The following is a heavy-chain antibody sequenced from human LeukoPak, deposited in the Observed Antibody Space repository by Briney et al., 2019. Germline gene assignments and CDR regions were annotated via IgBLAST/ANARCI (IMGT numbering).Heavy chain of an antibody. CDR1: GFTFRNYD. CDR3: ARDLGIAARPVFDQ. CDR2: FSLCARNT. Sequence: GGSLRLSCAASGFTFRNYDMNWVRQAPGKGLEWVSNFSLCARNTYYAVSVNRRFSISRDYSKNTLYLQVDTLISEDTAVYYCARDLGIAARPVFDQWGQGTLVTVSS. V-gene: IGHV3-23*01. D-gene: IGHD6-6*01. J-gene: IGHJ4*02.